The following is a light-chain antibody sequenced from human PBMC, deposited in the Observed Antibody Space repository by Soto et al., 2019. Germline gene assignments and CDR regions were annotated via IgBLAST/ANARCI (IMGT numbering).Light chain of an antibody. V-gene: IGKV1-27*01. Sequence: DIQMAHYASSLASSFCDLVSITFRASQDISNYVVWYQQKPGRAPSLLIYSVSILQSGVPSRFSGRGSGTEFTLTISGLQPEDVATYYCQKYNSAPWTFGQGTKVDIK. CDR1: QDISNY. CDR2: SVS. J-gene: IGKJ1*01. CDR3: QKYNSAPWT.